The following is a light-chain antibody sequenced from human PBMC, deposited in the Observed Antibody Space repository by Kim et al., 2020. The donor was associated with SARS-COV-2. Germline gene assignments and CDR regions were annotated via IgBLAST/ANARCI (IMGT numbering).Light chain of an antibody. CDR1: QSFHVS. V-gene: IGKV3-11*01. CDR3: QQRNVWPDT. J-gene: IGKJ2*01. Sequence: SWSPGERPTFHCRASQSFHVSIGWSQQKPGQAPRPLIYSVSNRAAGVPARFSGSGFGTDFTLTISNLAPEDSAIYFCQQRNVWPDTFGQGTKLEI. CDR2: SVS.